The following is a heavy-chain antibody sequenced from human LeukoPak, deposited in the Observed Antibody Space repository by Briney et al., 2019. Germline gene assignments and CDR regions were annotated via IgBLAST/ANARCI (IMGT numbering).Heavy chain of an antibody. D-gene: IGHD2-21*01. CDR1: GFTFSSYA. V-gene: IGHV3-23*01. J-gene: IGHJ4*02. CDR3: AKVAYIVVRKFYFDY. Sequence: RPGGSLRLSCAASGFTFSSYAMSWVRQAPGKGLEWVSAISGSGGSTYYADSVKGRFTISRDNSKNTLYLQMNSLRAENTAVYYCAKVAYIVVRKFYFDYWGQGTLVTVSS. CDR2: ISGSGGST.